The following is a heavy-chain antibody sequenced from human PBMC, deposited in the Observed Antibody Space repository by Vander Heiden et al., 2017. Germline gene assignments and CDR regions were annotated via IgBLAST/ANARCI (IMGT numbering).Heavy chain of an antibody. D-gene: IGHD3-10*01. Sequence: EVQLVESGGGVVRPGGSLRLACTASGFTFDDYGISWVRQAPGKGLEWVSGINWNGGSTGYADSVKGRFTISRDKAKNSLYLQMNSLRVEDTAMFYCVRDLGIRGVPLDYWGQGTLVTVSS. CDR2: INWNGGST. J-gene: IGHJ4*02. CDR3: VRDLGIRGVPLDY. CDR1: GFTFDDYG. V-gene: IGHV3-20*04.